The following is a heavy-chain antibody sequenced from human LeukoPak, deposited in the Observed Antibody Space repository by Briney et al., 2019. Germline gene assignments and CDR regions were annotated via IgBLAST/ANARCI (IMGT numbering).Heavy chain of an antibody. CDR1: GFTFTSSA. J-gene: IGHJ4*02. Sequence: SVKVSCKASGFTFTSSAVQWVRQARGQRLEWIGWIVVGRGNTNYAQKFQERVTITREMSTSTAYMELSSLRSEDTAVYYCAADIAVAGTGYWGQGTLVTVSS. D-gene: IGHD6-19*01. CDR2: IVVGRGNT. V-gene: IGHV1-58*01. CDR3: AADIAVAGTGY.